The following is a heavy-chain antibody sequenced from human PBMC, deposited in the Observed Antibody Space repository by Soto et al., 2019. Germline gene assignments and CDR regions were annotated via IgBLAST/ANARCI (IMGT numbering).Heavy chain of an antibody. D-gene: IGHD3-16*01. CDR1: GFTFSMYW. V-gene: IGHV3-74*03. CDR3: AREVGRGSGSYYLDY. J-gene: IGHJ4*02. CDR2: INGDGTDT. Sequence: GSLRLSCAASGFTFSMYWMHWVRQAPGKGLLWVSRINGDGTDTTYADSVKGRFTISRDNAKNTVYLQMNGLRAEDTAVYYCAREVGRGSGSYYLDYWGQETLVTV.